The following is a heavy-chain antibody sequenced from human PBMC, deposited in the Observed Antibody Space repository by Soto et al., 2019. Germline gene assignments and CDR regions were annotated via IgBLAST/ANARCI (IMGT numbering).Heavy chain of an antibody. CDR3: ATYAPMAMGAFYYYGMDV. V-gene: IGHV3-11*01. CDR2: ISSSGSTI. J-gene: IGHJ6*02. Sequence: GGSLRLSCAASGFTFTDYYMSWIRQAPGKGLEWVSYISSSGSTIYYADSVKGRFTISRDNAKNSLYLQMNSLRAEDTAVYYCATYAPMAMGAFYYYGMDVWGQGTKVTVSS. CDR1: GFTFTDYY. D-gene: IGHD3-10*01.